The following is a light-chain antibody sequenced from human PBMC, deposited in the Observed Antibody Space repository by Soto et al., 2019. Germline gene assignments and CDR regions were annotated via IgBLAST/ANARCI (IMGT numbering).Light chain of an antibody. V-gene: IGKV3-20*01. Sequence: EIVLTHSPGTLSLSPGERATLSCRASQSVSSNYLVWYQQKPGQPPRLLIYGASSRATGIPDRFSGSGSGTDFTLTISRLEPEDFALYYCQQFGSSPPWTFGQGTKVEIK. J-gene: IGKJ1*01. CDR2: GAS. CDR3: QQFGSSPPWT. CDR1: QSVSSNY.